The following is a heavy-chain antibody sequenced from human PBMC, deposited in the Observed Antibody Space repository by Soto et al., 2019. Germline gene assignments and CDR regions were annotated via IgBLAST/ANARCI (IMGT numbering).Heavy chain of an antibody. V-gene: IGHV3-23*01. CDR2: ISGSGGST. J-gene: IGHJ2*01. Sequence: GGSLRLSCAASGFTFSSYAMSWVRQAPGKGLEWVSAISGSGGSTYYADSVKGRFTISRDNSKNTLYQQMNSLRAEDTGVYYCAKLSRKMATRYFDLWGRGTLVTVSS. CDR1: GFTFSSYA. D-gene: IGHD5-12*01. CDR3: AKLSRKMATRYFDL.